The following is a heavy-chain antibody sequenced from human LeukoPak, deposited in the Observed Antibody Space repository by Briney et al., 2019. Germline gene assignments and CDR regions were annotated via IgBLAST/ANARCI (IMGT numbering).Heavy chain of an antibody. V-gene: IGHV3-30*04. CDR1: GFTFSSYA. D-gene: IGHD3-9*01. CDR3: ARAPDDILTGYLYDY. CDR2: ISYDGSNK. Sequence: GGSLRLSCAASGFTFSSYAMHWVRQAPGKGLEWVAVISYDGSNKYYADSVKGRFTISRDNSKNTLYLQMNSLRAEDTAVYYCARAPDDILTGYLYDYWGQGTLVTVSS. J-gene: IGHJ4*02.